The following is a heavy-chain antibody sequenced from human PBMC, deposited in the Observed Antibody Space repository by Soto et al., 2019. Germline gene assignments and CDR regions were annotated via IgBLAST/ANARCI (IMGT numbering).Heavy chain of an antibody. Sequence: QVQLQESGPGLVKPSETLSFTCNVSGGSISSGGYYWSWIRQLPGKGLEWIGYIYHRGGTYYNPALKRRITISVDTSKNQFSPTMTSVTAADTAVYFCARAPGRMMNALRYYYGLDVWGQGTTVTVSS. CDR1: GGSISSGGYY. CDR2: IYHRGGT. V-gene: IGHV4-31*02. D-gene: IGHD2-8*01. CDR3: ARAPGRMMNALRYYYGLDV. J-gene: IGHJ6*02.